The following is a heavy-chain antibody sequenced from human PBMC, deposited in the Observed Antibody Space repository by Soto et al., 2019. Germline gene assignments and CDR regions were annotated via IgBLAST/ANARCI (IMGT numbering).Heavy chain of an antibody. CDR1: GFTFSSYA. V-gene: IGHV3-23*01. D-gene: IGHD3-22*01. CDR2: ISGSGGST. Sequence: GGSLRLSCAASGFTFSSYAMSWVRQAPGKGLEWVSAISGSGGSTYYADSVKGRFTISRDNSKNTLYLQMNSLRAEDTAVYYCAKDVSASVRGYYDRLGGQGTLVTVSS. CDR3: AKDVSASVRGYYDRL. J-gene: IGHJ4*02.